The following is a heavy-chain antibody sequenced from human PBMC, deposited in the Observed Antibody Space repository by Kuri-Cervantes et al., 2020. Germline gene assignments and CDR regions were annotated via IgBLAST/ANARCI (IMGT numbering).Heavy chain of an antibody. CDR3: ASPVGATVGFDY. J-gene: IGHJ4*02. Sequence: SVKVSCKASGFTFTSSAMQWVRQARGQRLEWIGWIVVGSGNTNYAQKFQERVTITRDMSTSTAYMELSSLRSEDTAVYYCASPVGATVGFDYWGQGTLVTVSS. CDR2: IVVGSGNT. CDR1: GFTFTSSA. V-gene: IGHV1-58*02. D-gene: IGHD1-26*01.